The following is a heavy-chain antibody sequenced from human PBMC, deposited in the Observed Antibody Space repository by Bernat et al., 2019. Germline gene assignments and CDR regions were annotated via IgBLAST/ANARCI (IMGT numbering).Heavy chain of an antibody. CDR3: ARVIRLELRGGDWFDP. D-gene: IGHD1-7*01. V-gene: IGHV4-31*03. Sequence: QVQLQESGPGLVKPSQTLSLTCTVSGGSINSGAYYWSWIRQHPGKGLEFIGYIYYSGSTSYNPSLKSRVTISVDTSKTQFSLKLSSVTAADTAVYYCARVIRLELRGGDWFDPWGQGTLVTVSS. J-gene: IGHJ5*02. CDR1: GGSINSGAYY. CDR2: IYYSGST.